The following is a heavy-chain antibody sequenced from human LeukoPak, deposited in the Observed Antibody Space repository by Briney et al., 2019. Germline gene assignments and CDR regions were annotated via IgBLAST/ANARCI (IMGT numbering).Heavy chain of an antibody. V-gene: IGHV5-51*01. Sequence: GESLKISCKPSGYSFTSSWIGWVRQMPGKGLEWMGIIYPGDSETIYSPSFQGQVTISVDKSFSTAYLQWSSLEASDTAMYYCARQYITGWQSFDYWGQGTLVTVSS. D-gene: IGHD6-19*01. CDR1: GYSFTSSW. CDR2: IYPGDSET. J-gene: IGHJ4*02. CDR3: ARQYITGWQSFDY.